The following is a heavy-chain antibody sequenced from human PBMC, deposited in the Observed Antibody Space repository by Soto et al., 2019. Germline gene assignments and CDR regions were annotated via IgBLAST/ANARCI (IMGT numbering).Heavy chain of an antibody. V-gene: IGHV4-59*01. D-gene: IGHD3-3*01. J-gene: IGHJ6*02. CDR3: AREGTVGDFWSGYQAHYYGMDV. CDR2: IYYSGST. CDR1: GGSISSYY. Sequence: PSETLSLTCTVSGGSISSYYWSWIRQPPGKGLEWIGYIYYSGSTNYNPSLKSRVTISVDASKNQFSLKLSSVTAADTAVYYCAREGTVGDFWSGYQAHYYGMDVWGQGTTVTVSS.